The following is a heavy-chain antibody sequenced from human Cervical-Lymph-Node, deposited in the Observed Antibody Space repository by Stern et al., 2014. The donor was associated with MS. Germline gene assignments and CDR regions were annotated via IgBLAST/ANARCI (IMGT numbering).Heavy chain of an antibody. Sequence: VKLVESGGGVVQPGRSLRLSCAASGFTFSSYGMHWVRQAPGKGLELVAVISYDGSNKYYADSVKGRFTISRDNSKNTLYLQMNSLRAEDTAVYYCAKEEDYYDSSGYDYWGQGTLVTVSS. CDR2: ISYDGSNK. CDR3: AKEEDYYDSSGYDY. V-gene: IGHV3-30*18. CDR1: GFTFSSYG. D-gene: IGHD3-22*01. J-gene: IGHJ4*02.